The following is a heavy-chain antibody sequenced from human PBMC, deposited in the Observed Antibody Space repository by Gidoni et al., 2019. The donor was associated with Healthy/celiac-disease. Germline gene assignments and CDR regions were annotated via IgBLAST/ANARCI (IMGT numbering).Heavy chain of an antibody. CDR1: GFTFSSYA. Sequence: DVQLLESGGGLVQSGGSLSISCAASGFTFSSYAMSWVRQAPGKGLESVSAISGSGGSTYYADSVKGRFTISRDNSKNTLYLQMNSLRAEDTAVYYCAKGKYYYDSSGYYEYFDYWGQGTLVTVSS. D-gene: IGHD3-22*01. J-gene: IGHJ4*02. CDR2: ISGSGGST. CDR3: AKGKYYYDSSGYYEYFDY. V-gene: IGHV3-23*01.